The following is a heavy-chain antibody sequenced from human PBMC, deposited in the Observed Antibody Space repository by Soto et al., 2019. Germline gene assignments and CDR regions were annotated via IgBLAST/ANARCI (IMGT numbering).Heavy chain of an antibody. CDR3: AREVTVARYSFDF. V-gene: IGHV1-69*13. D-gene: IGHD5-12*01. Sequence: ASVKVSCKASGGTFNNYALSWVRQAPGQGLEWMGGIIPIFNSANYAQKFRGRVTITADDSTSTAYMELRSLRPDDTAVYYCAREVTVARYSFDFWGQGTLVTVSS. CDR1: GGTFNNYA. CDR2: IIPIFNSA. J-gene: IGHJ4*02.